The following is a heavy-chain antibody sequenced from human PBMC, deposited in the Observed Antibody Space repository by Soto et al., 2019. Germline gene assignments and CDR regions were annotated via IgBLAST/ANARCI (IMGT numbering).Heavy chain of an antibody. CDR2: INIDGSRT. V-gene: IGHV3-74*03. CDR3: ARDFAGRDDY. Sequence: EVQLVESGGGLVQPGGSLRLSCAASGFTLSNSWMHWVRQAPGEGLVWVSRINIDGSRTTYADSVKGRFTISRDHAKNTLYLQMDSLRVEDTALYYCARDFAGRDDYWGQGTLVTVSS. J-gene: IGHJ4*02. CDR1: GFTLSNSW. D-gene: IGHD2-15*01.